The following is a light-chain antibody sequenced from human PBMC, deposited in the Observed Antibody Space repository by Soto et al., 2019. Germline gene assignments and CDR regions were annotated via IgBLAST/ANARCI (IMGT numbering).Light chain of an antibody. J-gene: IGKJ4*01. CDR3: QQYGISPLT. Sequence: EIVLTQSPDTLSLSPGERATLSCRASQSVSSSYLAWYQQKPGQAPRLLTYGASNRATGIPDRFSGSGSGTDFTLTISRLEPEDFAVYYCQQYGISPLTFGGGTKVDIK. CDR2: GAS. CDR1: QSVSSSY. V-gene: IGKV3-20*01.